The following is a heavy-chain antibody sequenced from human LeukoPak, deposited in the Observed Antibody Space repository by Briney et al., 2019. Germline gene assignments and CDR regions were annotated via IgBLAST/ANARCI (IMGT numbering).Heavy chain of an antibody. Sequence: ASVRVSCKASGYTFTRYGISWVRQAPGQGLQWLGWISAFNGNTNYAQKFRDRVTMSTDTSTGTAYLDVRSLTSDDTAVYYCARDHSNWNYAPDFWGQGTLVIVSS. CDR2: ISAFNGNT. CDR3: ARDHSNWNYAPDF. J-gene: IGHJ4*02. D-gene: IGHD1-7*01. CDR1: GYTFTRYG. V-gene: IGHV1-18*01.